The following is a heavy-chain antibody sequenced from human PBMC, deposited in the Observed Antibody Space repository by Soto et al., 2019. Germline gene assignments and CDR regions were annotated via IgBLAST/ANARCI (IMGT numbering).Heavy chain of an antibody. J-gene: IGHJ4*02. D-gene: IGHD3-3*01. V-gene: IGHV1-3*01. Sequence: ASVKVSCKASGYTFSSHAIHWVRQAPGQRLEWMGWINAGNGDTKYSQKFRCRVAITRATSASSAYMALSTLRSEDTAVYYCARDGARIAVFGVVYYFDYWGQGTLVTVSS. CDR2: INAGNGDT. CDR3: ARDGARIAVFGVVYYFDY. CDR1: GYTFSSHA.